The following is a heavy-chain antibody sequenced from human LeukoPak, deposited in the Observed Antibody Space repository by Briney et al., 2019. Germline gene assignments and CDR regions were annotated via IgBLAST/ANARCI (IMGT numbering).Heavy chain of an antibody. J-gene: IGHJ4*02. CDR3: ARAVHVGATGYFDY. CDR2: ISVYNGNT. CDR1: GYIFSSYG. V-gene: IGHV1-18*01. Sequence: GASVKVSCKASGYIFSSYGINWVRQAPGQRLEWMGWISVYNGNTNYAQKLQGRVTMTTDTSTSTAYMELRSLRSDDTAVYYCARAVHVGATGYFDYWGQGTLVTVSS. D-gene: IGHD1-26*01.